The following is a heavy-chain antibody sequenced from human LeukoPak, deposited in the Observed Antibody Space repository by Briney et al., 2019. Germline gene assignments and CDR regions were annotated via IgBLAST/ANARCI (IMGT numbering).Heavy chain of an antibody. J-gene: IGHJ4*01. V-gene: IGHV3-74*01. CDR1: GFTLRNYW. Sequence: GGSLRLSCTASGFTLRNYWMHWVRQVPGKRLVWVSRISSDGSVTNYADSVQGRFTISRDNAKNILYLQINSLRSEDTAVYYCARYSSSSGGASYYLDYWGHGTLVTVSS. CDR3: ARYSSSSGGASYYLDY. CDR2: ISSDGSVT. D-gene: IGHD6-6*01.